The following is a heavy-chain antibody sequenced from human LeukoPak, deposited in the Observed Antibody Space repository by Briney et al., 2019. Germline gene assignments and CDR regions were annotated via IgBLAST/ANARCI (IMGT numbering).Heavy chain of an antibody. Sequence: PSETLSLTCTVSGYSISSGYYWGWIRQPPGKGLEWIGSIYHSGSTYYNPSLKSRVTISVDTSKNQFSLKLSSVTAADTAVYYCARSGGYKGYFDFWGQGTLVTVSS. CDR1: GYSISSGYY. CDR2: IYHSGST. CDR3: ARSGGYKGYFDF. J-gene: IGHJ4*02. D-gene: IGHD5-24*01. V-gene: IGHV4-38-2*02.